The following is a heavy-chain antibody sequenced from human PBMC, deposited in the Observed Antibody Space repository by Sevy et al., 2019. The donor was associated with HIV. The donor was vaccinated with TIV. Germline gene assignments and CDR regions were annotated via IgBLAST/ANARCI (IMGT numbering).Heavy chain of an antibody. CDR1: GFTFSSYA. CDR2: ISYDGSNK. D-gene: IGHD3-10*01. J-gene: IGHJ6*02. Sequence: GGYLRLSCAASGFTFSSYAMHWVRQAPGKGLEWVAVISYDGSNKYYADSVKGRFTISRDNSKNTLYLQMNSLRAEDTAVYYCARSMVRDYGMDVWGQGTTVTVSS. CDR3: ARSMVRDYGMDV. V-gene: IGHV3-30*04.